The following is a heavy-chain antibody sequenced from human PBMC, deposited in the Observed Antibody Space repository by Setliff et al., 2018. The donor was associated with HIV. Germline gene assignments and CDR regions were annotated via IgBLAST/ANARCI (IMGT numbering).Heavy chain of an antibody. V-gene: IGHV5-51*01. D-gene: IGHD3-3*01. CDR2: IYPGDSDT. CDR3: ARQPHGDFWTDYVNAFDI. Sequence: GESLKISCKGSGYSFTSYWIGWVCQMPGKGLEWMGIIYPGDSDTRYSPSFQGQVTISADKSVSTAYLQWSSLKASDTAMYYCARQPHGDFWTDYVNAFDIWGQGTMFTVSS. CDR1: GYSFTSYW. J-gene: IGHJ3*02.